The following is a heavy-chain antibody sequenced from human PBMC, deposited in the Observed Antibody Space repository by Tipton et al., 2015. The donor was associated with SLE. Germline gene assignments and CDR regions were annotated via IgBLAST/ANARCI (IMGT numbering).Heavy chain of an antibody. Sequence: SGFTFSDCGMHWVRQAPGKGLEWVAFVRYDGSQTYYADSAKGRVAISRDNSKNTLYLQMSSLRVEDTAVYYCARDPTNADCSDGVCPPTDTFDIWGQGTMVTVSS. CDR3: ARDPTNADCSDGVCPPTDTFDI. CDR2: VRYDGSQT. CDR1: GFTFSDCG. D-gene: IGHD2-8*01. V-gene: IGHV3-30*02. J-gene: IGHJ3*02.